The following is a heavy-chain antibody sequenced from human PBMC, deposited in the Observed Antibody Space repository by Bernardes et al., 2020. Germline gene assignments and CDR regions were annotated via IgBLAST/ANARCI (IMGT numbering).Heavy chain of an antibody. V-gene: IGHV3-23*01. CDR2: INNGGDLT. CDR1: GFTFSDYP. D-gene: IGHD2-15*01. CDR3: AKNRVVGNTASLPEF. Sequence: GGSLRLSRAASGFTFSDYPMGWVRQAPGKGLEYISAINNGGDLTYYADSVKGRFTISRDNSKNMLSLQMNSLRDEDTGVYYCAKNRVVGNTASLPEFWGQGTLVTVSS. J-gene: IGHJ4*02.